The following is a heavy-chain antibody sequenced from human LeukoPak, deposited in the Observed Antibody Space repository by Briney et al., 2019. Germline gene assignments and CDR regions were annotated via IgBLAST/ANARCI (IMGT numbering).Heavy chain of an antibody. V-gene: IGHV3-53*01. CDR1: GFTVSSNY. CDR3: ARADLFSSSWYAFGY. D-gene: IGHD6-13*01. J-gene: IGHJ4*02. CDR2: IYSGGST. Sequence: GGSLRLSCAASGFTVSSNYMSWVRQAPGKGLEWVSVIYSGGSTYYVDSVKGRFTISRDNSKNTLYLQMNSLRAEDTAVYYCARADLFSSSWYAFGYWGQGTLVTVSS.